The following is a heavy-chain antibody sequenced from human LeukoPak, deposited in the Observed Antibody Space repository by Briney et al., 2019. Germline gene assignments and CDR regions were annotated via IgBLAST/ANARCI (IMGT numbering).Heavy chain of an antibody. CDR3: AKDRTVVPEDAFDI. V-gene: IGHV3-9*01. CDR1: GFTFDDYA. D-gene: IGHD2-15*01. CDR2: ISCNSGSI. Sequence: SLRLSCAASGFTFDDYAMHWVRQAPGKGLEWISGISCNSGSIGYAYSVKGRFTISRENGKNSMYLQMNSLRAEDTALYYCAKDRTVVPEDAFDIWGQGTMVTVSS. J-gene: IGHJ3*02.